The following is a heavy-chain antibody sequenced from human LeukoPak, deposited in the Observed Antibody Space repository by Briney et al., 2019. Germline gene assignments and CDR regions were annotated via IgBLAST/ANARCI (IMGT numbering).Heavy chain of an antibody. V-gene: IGHV4-4*07. CDR2: GFTSGTT. CDR3: ASSSCWSAFDI. Sequence: PSETLSLTCTVSGGSISTYYWSWVRQPAGRGLEWIGRGFTSGTTNYNPSLQSRVTMSVDTSKNQFSLKLSYVTAADTAMYYCASSSCWSAFDIWGQGTMVTVSS. CDR1: GGSISTYY. D-gene: IGHD6-19*01. J-gene: IGHJ3*02.